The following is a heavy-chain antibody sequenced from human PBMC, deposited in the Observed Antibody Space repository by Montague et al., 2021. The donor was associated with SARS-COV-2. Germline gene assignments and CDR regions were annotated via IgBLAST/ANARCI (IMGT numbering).Heavy chain of an antibody. V-gene: IGHV4-31*03. CDR3: ARSESPSYSSSPFDY. D-gene: IGHD6-13*01. Sequence: TLSLTCIVSGGSISSGGYYWSWIRQHPGKGLEWIGYIYYSGSTYYNPSLKSRLSISLVTSKNHFPLRLSSVTAADTAVYYCARSESPSYSSSPFDYWGQGTLVTVSS. CDR1: GGSISSGGYY. J-gene: IGHJ4*02. CDR2: IYYSGST.